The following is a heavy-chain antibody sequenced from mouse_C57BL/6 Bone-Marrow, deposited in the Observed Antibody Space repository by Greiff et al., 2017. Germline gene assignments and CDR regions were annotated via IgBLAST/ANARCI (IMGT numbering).Heavy chain of an antibody. D-gene: IGHD2-1*01. CDR1: GYTFTSYW. V-gene: IGHV1-69*01. J-gene: IGHJ4*01. CDR3: ARRWRYYGSDYYGMDY. Sequence: VQLQQPGPELVMPGASVKLSCKASGYTFTSYWMHWVKQRPGQGLEWIGEIDPTYSCTSYNQKFKGKSTLTVDKSSSTAYMQLSSLTSEDSAVYYCARRWRYYGSDYYGMDYWGQGTSVTDSS. CDR2: IDPTYSCT.